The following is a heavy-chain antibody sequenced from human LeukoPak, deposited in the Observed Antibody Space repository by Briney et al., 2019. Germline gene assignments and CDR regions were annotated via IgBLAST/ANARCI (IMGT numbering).Heavy chain of an antibody. D-gene: IGHD1-26*01. CDR1: GGSIGTDY. J-gene: IGHJ4*02. CDR2: MSYGAYT. Sequence: PSETLSLTCTVSGGSIGTDYWGWIRQSPGKGLEWIGSMSYGAYTYYNPSLKSRLTISIDTSKNVFSLKLTSVTAADTAVYFCARDHSGGYSRKPSDCWGQGTLVTVSS. V-gene: IGHV4-39*07. CDR3: ARDHSGGYSRKPSDC.